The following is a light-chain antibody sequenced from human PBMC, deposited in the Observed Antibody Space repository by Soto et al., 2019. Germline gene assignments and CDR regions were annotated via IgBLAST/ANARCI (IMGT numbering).Light chain of an antibody. J-gene: IGLJ3*02. V-gene: IGLV1-40*01. CDR3: QAYDYSLTASV. CDR1: SSNLGAGYD. CDR2: GNR. Sequence: QSVLTQPPSVSGAPGQRVTISFTGNSSNLGAGYDVHWYQQLPGAAPKLVIFGNRNRPSGVPERFAGSKSGTSASLAITGLQAEDEAEYYCQAYDYSLTASVFGGGTQLTGL.